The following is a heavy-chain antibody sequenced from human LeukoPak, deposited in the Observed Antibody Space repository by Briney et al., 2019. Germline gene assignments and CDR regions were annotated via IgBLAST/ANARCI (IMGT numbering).Heavy chain of an antibody. CDR1: GYTFTSYD. CDR2: MNPNSGST. J-gene: IGHJ4*02. D-gene: IGHD5-12*01. V-gene: IGHV1-8*03. Sequence: ASVKVSCKASGYTFTSYDINWVRQATGQGPEWMGRMNPNSGSTGYAQKFQGRVTITRNTSISTAYMELSGLRSEDTAVYYCARGRSTGYPYYFEYWGQGTLVTVSS. CDR3: ARGRSTGYPYYFEY.